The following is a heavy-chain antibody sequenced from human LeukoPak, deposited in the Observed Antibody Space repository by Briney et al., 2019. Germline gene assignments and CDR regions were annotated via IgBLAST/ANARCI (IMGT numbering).Heavy chain of an antibody. CDR2: ITSGANT. CDR3: AKARAGDITAAFNY. CDR1: GFTFNTYA. Sequence: PGGSLRLSCAASGFTFNTYAMSWVRQAPGKGLEWVSGITSGANTYYADSVKGRFTNSRDNSENTLNLQMNSLRAEDTAIYYCAKARAGDITAAFNYWGQGTLVTVSS. V-gene: IGHV3-23*01. D-gene: IGHD6-13*01. J-gene: IGHJ4*02.